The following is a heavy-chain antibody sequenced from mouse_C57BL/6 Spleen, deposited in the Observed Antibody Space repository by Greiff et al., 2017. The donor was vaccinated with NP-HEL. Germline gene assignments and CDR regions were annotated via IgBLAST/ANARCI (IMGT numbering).Heavy chain of an antibody. J-gene: IGHJ2*01. CDR2: INYDGSST. V-gene: IGHV5-16*01. CDR1: GFTFSDYY. Sequence: EVKLMESEGGLVQPGSSMKLSCTASGFTFSDYYMAWVRQVPEKGLEWVANINYDGSSTYYLDSLKSRFIISRDNAKNILYLQMSSLKSEDTATYYCAREGGFITTGGYFDYWGQGTTLTVSS. D-gene: IGHD1-1*01. CDR3: AREGGFITTGGYFDY.